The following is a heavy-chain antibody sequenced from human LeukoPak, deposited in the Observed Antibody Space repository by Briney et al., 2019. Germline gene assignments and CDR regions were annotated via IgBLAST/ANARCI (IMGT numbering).Heavy chain of an antibody. J-gene: IGHJ4*02. CDR2: ISGSGGST. V-gene: IGHV3-23*01. CDR1: GFTFSIYA. D-gene: IGHD3-16*02. Sequence: GGSLRLSCAASGFTFSIYAMSWGRQAPGKGLEGVSAISGSGGSTYYADSVKGRFTISRDNSKNTLYLQRNSLRAEDTAVYYCAKDKGPLSGDYVWGSYLRDYWGQGTLVTVSS. CDR3: AKDKGPLSGDYVWGSYLRDY.